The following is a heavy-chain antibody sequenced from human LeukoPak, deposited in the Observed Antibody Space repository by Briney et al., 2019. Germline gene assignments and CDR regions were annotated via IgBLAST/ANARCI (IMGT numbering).Heavy chain of an antibody. J-gene: IGHJ4*02. V-gene: IGHV1-69*02. D-gene: IGHD4-23*01. Sequence: SVKVSCTASGGTLSSYTISWVRQAPGQGLEWMGRIIPILGIANYAQKFQGRVTITADKSTSTAYMELSSLRSEDTAVYYCARGIVYGGNTRYFDYWGQGTLVTVSS. CDR2: IIPILGIA. CDR1: GGTLSSYT. CDR3: ARGIVYGGNTRYFDY.